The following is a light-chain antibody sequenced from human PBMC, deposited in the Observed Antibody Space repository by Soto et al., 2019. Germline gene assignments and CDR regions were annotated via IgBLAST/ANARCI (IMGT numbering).Light chain of an antibody. CDR2: AAS. Sequence: EIVMAQSPATLSVSPGERATLSCRASQSVSANLAWYQQKPGQAPRLLIYAASTRATGVPASFSGSGSGTEFTLTISSLQSVDFAVYYCQQYDSWPLTFGGGTTVEIK. V-gene: IGKV3-15*01. CDR3: QQYDSWPLT. CDR1: QSVSAN. J-gene: IGKJ4*01.